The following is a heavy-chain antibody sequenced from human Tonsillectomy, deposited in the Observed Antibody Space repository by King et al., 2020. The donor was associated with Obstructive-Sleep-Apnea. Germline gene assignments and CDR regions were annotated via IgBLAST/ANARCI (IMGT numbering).Heavy chain of an antibody. Sequence: QLQESGPGLVKPSETLSLTCTVSGGSISSSSYYWGWIRQPPGKGLEWIGSIYYSGSTYYNPSLKSRDTISVDTSKNQFSLKRSSVSAADTAVYYCARDVKEYGSGSYYKVAFDSYWGQGTLVTVSS. D-gene: IGHD3-10*01. CDR2: IYYSGST. J-gene: IGHJ4*02. CDR3: ARDVKEYGSGSYYKVAFDSY. CDR1: GGSISSSSYY. V-gene: IGHV4-39*07.